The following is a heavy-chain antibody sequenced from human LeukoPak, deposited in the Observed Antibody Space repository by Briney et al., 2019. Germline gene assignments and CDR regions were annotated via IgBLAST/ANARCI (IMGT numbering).Heavy chain of an antibody. D-gene: IGHD2-2*01. CDR2: IRYDGSNK. Sequence: PGGSLRLSCAASGFTFSSYGMHWVRQAPGKGLEWVAFIRYDGSNKYYADSVKGRFTISRDNSENTLYLQMNSLRAEDTAVYYCAKFGARACSSTSCSYNGAFDIWGQGIMVTVSS. V-gene: IGHV3-30*02. CDR3: AKFGARACSSTSCSYNGAFDI. J-gene: IGHJ3*02. CDR1: GFTFSSYG.